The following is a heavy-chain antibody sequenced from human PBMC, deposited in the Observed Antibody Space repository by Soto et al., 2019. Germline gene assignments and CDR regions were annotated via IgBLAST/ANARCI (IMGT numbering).Heavy chain of an antibody. CDR2: IYYSGST. CDR1: GGSISSYY. V-gene: IGHV4-59*01. CDR3: ARAKRGYSYGFGFDP. J-gene: IGHJ5*02. D-gene: IGHD5-18*01. Sequence: SETLSLTCTVSGGSISSYYWSWIRQPPGKGLEWIGYIYYSGSTNYNPSLKSRVTISVDTSKNQFSLKLSSVTAADTAVYYCARAKRGYSYGFGFDPWGQGTLVTVSS.